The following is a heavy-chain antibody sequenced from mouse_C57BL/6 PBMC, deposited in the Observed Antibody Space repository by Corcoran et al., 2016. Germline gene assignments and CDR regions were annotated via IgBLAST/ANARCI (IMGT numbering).Heavy chain of an antibody. CDR2: INTYSGVP. Sequence: QIQLVQSGPELKRPGETVKISCKASGYTFTTYGMSWVKQAPGKGLKWMGWINTYSGVPTYADDFKGRFAFSLETSDSTAYLQINNLKNEDTATYFCARSYGNPLTDWCQGTTLTVSS. D-gene: IGHD2-1*01. CDR3: ARSYGNPLTD. J-gene: IGHJ2*01. V-gene: IGHV9-3*01. CDR1: GYTFTTYG.